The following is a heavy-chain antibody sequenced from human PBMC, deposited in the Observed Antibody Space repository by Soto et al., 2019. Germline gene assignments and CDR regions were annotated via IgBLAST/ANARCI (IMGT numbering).Heavy chain of an antibody. J-gene: IGHJ3*02. CDR3: ARKFWSGSHDAFDI. V-gene: IGHV1-69*13. D-gene: IGHD3-3*01. CDR1: GGTFSSYA. Sequence: SVKVSCKASGGTFSSYAISWVRQAHGQGLEWMGGIIPIFGTANYAQKFQGRVTITADESTSTAYMELSSLRSEDTAVYYCARKFWSGSHDAFDIWGQGTMVTVSS. CDR2: IIPIFGTA.